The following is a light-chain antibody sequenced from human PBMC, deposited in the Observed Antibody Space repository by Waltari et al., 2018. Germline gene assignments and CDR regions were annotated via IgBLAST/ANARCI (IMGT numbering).Light chain of an antibody. V-gene: IGKV3-15*01. J-gene: IGKJ1*01. Sequence: EIVMTQSPATLSVSPGERATLSCRASQCVSSNLAWYQKKPGQAPRLPIYGASTRATGIPARFSGSGSGTEFTLTISNMQSEDFAVYYCQQYNNWPRTFGQGTKVEIK. CDR3: QQYNNWPRT. CDR1: QCVSSN. CDR2: GAS.